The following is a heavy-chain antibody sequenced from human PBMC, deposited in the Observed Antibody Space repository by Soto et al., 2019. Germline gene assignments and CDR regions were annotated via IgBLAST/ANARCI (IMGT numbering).Heavy chain of an antibody. Sequence: SETLSLTCTVSGVSISRYYWSWMRQSPGKEMEWIGFIHHSGRTNSNPSLQSRLTMSVDTSKNQFSLSLSSVTAADTAVYYCARGYYDSRGYSEPFDSWGQGTLVTV. CDR1: GVSISRYY. CDR3: ARGYYDSRGYSEPFDS. V-gene: IGHV4-59*01. J-gene: IGHJ4*02. D-gene: IGHD3-22*01. CDR2: IHHSGRT.